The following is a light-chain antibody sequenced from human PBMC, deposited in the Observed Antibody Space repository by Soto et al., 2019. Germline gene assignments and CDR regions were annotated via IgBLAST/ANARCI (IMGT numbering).Light chain of an antibody. J-gene: IGKJ1*01. V-gene: IGKV3-20*01. CDR1: QSISSNH. Sequence: EIVLTQSPGTLSVSPGERATLSCRASQSISSNHLAWYQQKPGQAPRLLIYGASSRATGIPDRFSGSGSGTDFTLTIGRLEPEDYALCCCQQYVGWTFGQGTKVEIK. CDR3: QQYVGWT. CDR2: GAS.